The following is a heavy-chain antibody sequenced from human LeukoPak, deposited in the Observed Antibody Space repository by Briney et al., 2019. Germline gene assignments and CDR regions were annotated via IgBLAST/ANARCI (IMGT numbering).Heavy chain of an antibody. CDR1: GFTFSSYS. Sequence: GGSLRLSCAASGFTFSSYSMNWVRQAPGKGLEWVSYISSGSSTIHYADSVKGRFTISRDNAKSSLFLQMSSLRAEDTAVYYCAGIPLSTTMVDYWGQGNLVTVSS. CDR2: ISSGSSTI. V-gene: IGHV3-48*01. J-gene: IGHJ4*02. CDR3: AGIPLSTTMVDY. D-gene: IGHD5-18*01.